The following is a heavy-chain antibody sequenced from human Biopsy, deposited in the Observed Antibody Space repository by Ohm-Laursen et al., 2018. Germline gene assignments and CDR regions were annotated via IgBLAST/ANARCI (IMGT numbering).Heavy chain of an antibody. V-gene: IGHV4-34*01. Sequence: GTLSLTWTVYGGSFNGYFWSWIRQPPGKGLEWIGDITQSGSTNYSPSLKSRVTISVDTAKKQFSLSLRSVTAADTAVYYCARVPLPGIGAAYQGRFLYGMDVWGQGTTVSVSS. CDR1: GGSFNGYF. CDR2: ITQSGST. J-gene: IGHJ6*02. CDR3: ARVPLPGIGAAYQGRFLYGMDV. D-gene: IGHD6-13*01.